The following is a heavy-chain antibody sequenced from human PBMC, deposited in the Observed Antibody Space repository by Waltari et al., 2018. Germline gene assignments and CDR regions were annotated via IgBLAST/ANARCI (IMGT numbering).Heavy chain of an antibody. CDR2: IVPILGLT. CDR1: GGTFSSST. CDR3: ATSQSGTYYDAIVV. V-gene: IGHV1-69*02. J-gene: IGHJ3*01. Sequence: QVQLVQSGAEVKKPGSSVKVSYKASGGTFSSSTVTWVRQAPGQGLDWMGRIVPILGLTYYAQSFQGRVTISADESTSTVYMELRSLTFEDSAVYYCATSQSGTYYDAIVVWGQGTKVT. D-gene: IGHD1-26*01.